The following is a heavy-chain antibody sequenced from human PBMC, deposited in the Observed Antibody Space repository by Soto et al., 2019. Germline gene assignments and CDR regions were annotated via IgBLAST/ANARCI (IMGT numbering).Heavy chain of an antibody. V-gene: IGHV3-23*01. D-gene: IGHD3-3*01. CDR1: GFTFSSYA. Sequence: VQLLESGGGLVQPGGSLRLSCAASGFTFSSYAMSWVRQAPGKGLSCVSAISGRGGSTYYADAVKGRFTISRDNSKNTLYLQMNSLRAEDTAVYYCAKVRDFWSGYYTFYYWGQGTLVTVSS. J-gene: IGHJ4*02. CDR2: ISGRGGST. CDR3: AKVRDFWSGYYTFYY.